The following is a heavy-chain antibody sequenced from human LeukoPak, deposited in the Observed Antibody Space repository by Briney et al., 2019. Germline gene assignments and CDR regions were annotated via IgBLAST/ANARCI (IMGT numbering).Heavy chain of an antibody. D-gene: IGHD2-15*01. V-gene: IGHV4-31*03. Sequence: PSETLSLTCTVSGGSITSGGYYWSWIRQHPGKGLEWIGHVYYSGRTYYNPSLKSRVFISVDASKNQFSLKLSSVTPADTAVYYCARALLPTTYHYGLDVWGQGTTVTVSS. CDR1: GGSITSGGYY. CDR3: ARALLPTTYHYGLDV. CDR2: VYYSGRT. J-gene: IGHJ6*02.